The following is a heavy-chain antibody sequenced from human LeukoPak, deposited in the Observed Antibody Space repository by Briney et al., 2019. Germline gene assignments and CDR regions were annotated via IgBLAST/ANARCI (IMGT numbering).Heavy chain of an antibody. Sequence: ASVKVSCKASGGSFSNYAISWVRQAPGQGLEWMGGIIPIFTTTHYSQKLQDRLAISADGSTTTVYMELSSLTSEDTAVYFCARDRGWGSHYYNYMDVWGNGTTVTVS. D-gene: IGHD7-27*01. J-gene: IGHJ6*03. CDR3: ARDRGWGSHYYNYMDV. V-gene: IGHV1-69*13. CDR1: GGSFSNYA. CDR2: IIPIFTTT.